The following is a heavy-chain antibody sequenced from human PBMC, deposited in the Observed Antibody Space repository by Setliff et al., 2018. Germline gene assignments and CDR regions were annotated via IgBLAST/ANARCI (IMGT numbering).Heavy chain of an antibody. CDR2: INHRGST. V-gene: IGHV4-34*01. D-gene: IGHD6-6*01. CDR3: ARGRNIAARLLDS. CDR1: GGTFSDYH. J-gene: IGHJ4*02. Sequence: NPSETLSLTCAAYGGTFSDYHWTRIRQSPEKGLEWIGEINHRGSTNYNPSLKSRVTISIDTSKDQFSLKLISMTAADTAVYYCARGRNIAARLLDSWGQGTLVTVSS.